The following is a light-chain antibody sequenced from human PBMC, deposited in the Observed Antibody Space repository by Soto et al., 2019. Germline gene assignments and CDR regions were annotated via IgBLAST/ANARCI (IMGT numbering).Light chain of an antibody. CDR2: DAS. J-gene: IGKJ5*01. CDR3: HQRNNWPIT. CDR1: QSVSSF. Sequence: EIVLTQSPATLSLSPGERATLSCRASQSVSSFLAWYQQKPGQAPRLLIYDASNRATGIPARLSGSGSGTDFTLTISSLAPEDFEVYYCHQRNNWPITFGQGTRLEIK. V-gene: IGKV3-11*01.